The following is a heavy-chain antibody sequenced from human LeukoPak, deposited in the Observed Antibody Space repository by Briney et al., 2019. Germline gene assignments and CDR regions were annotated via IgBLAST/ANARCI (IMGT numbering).Heavy chain of an antibody. J-gene: IGHJ2*01. V-gene: IGHV4-59*08. Sequence: SETLSLTCTVSGGSIRSYYWSWIRQPPGKGLEWIGYIYYSGSTNYNPSLKSRVTISVDTSKNQFSLKLSSVTAADTAVYYCATNRIAVAGFSSSWYFDLWGRGTLVTVSS. CDR3: ATNRIAVAGFSSSWYFDL. CDR1: GGSIRSYY. CDR2: IYYSGST. D-gene: IGHD6-19*01.